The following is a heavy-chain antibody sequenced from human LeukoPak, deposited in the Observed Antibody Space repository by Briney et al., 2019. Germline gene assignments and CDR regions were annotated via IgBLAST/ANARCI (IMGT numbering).Heavy chain of an antibody. J-gene: IGHJ4*02. D-gene: IGHD4-11*01. Sequence: GGSLRLSCAASGFTYSHYGMHWVRQAPGEGLEWVAVIWSDATEKYYADAVKGRFTISRDNSRNTLYLQMNSLRVEDTAVYYCAKDAQRGFDYSNSLEYWGQGTLVTVSS. CDR2: IWSDATEK. V-gene: IGHV3-33*06. CDR1: GFTYSHYG. CDR3: AKDAQRGFDYSNSLEY.